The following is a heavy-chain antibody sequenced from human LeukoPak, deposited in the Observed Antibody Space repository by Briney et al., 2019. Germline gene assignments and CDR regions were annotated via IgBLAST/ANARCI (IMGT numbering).Heavy chain of an antibody. CDR2: IYSGVSI. CDR3: AKGLLSGSYYNNWFDP. V-gene: IGHV3-53*01. Sequence: GGSLRLSCAASGFSFTNHAMHWVRQAPGKGLEWVSVIYSGVSIHYADSVKGRFTISRDNSKNTLYLQMNSLRAEDTAVYYCAKGLLSGSYYNNWFDPWGQGTLVTVSS. J-gene: IGHJ5*02. D-gene: IGHD3-10*01. CDR1: GFSFTNHA.